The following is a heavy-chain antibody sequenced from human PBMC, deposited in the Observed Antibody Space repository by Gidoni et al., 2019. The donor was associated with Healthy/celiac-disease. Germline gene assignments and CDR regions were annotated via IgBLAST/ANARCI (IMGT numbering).Heavy chain of an antibody. Sequence: QVQLVESGGGVVQPGRSLRLSCAASGFTFSSYGMHWVRQAPGQGLELVAVIWYDGSNKYYADSVKGRFTISRDNSKNTLYLQMNSLRAEDTAVYYCARDNRRNAPRGDAFDIWGQGTMVTVSS. V-gene: IGHV3-33*01. CDR3: ARDNRRNAPRGDAFDI. J-gene: IGHJ3*02. CDR2: IWYDGSNK. CDR1: GFTFSSYG.